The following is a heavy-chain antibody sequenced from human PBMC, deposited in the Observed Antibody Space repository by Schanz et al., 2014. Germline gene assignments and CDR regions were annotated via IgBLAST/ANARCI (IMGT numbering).Heavy chain of an antibody. CDR3: ARDSRYCTGVDCKGDAFDL. Sequence: EVQLVESGGDLVQPGGSQRLSCAASGFTFSSYWMHWVRQAPGKGLVWVSRTSHDGSFTTFADSVKGRFTISRDNAKNALYLQMNSLTAEDTAVYHCARDSRYCTGVDCKGDAFDLWGQGTLVTVSS. J-gene: IGHJ3*01. CDR2: TSHDGSFT. V-gene: IGHV3-74*01. D-gene: IGHD2-8*02. CDR1: GFTFSSYW.